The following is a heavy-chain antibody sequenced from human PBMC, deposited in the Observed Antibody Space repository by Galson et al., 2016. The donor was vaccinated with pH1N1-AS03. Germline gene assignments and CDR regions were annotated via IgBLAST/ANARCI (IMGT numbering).Heavy chain of an antibody. J-gene: IGHJ4*02. Sequence: SLRLSCAASGFTFSYYRMNWVRQAPGRGLEWVSYISSRGDSIYYADSVKGRFSISRDNAKESLYLQMNSLRDGDTGVYYCARIVTMSDFDSWGQGTLVTVSS. D-gene: IGHD2-21*02. CDR1: GFTFSYYR. V-gene: IGHV3-48*02. CDR2: ISSRGDSI. CDR3: ARIVTMSDFDS.